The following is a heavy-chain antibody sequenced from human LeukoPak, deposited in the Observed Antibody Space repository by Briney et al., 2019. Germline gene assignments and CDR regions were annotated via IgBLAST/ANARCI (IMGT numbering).Heavy chain of an antibody. D-gene: IGHD3-9*01. CDR3: ARGNYDILTGYLDAFDI. CDR2: IYHSGST. Sequence: SSETLSLTCTVSGYSISSGYYWGWIRQPPGKGLEWIGSIYHSGSTYYNPSLKSRVTISVDTSKNQFSLKLSSVTAADTAVYYCARGNYDILTGYLDAFDIWGQGTMVTVSS. J-gene: IGHJ3*02. CDR1: GYSISSGYY. V-gene: IGHV4-38-2*02.